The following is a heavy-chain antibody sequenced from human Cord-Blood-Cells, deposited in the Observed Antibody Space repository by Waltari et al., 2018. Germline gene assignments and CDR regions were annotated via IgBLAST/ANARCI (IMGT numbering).Heavy chain of an antibody. J-gene: IGHJ3*02. D-gene: IGHD7-27*01. Sequence: QLQLQESGPGLVKPSETLSLTCTVSGGSISSSSYYWGWIRQPPGKGLEWIGSIYYSGSTYYNPSLKSRVTISVDTSKNQFSLKLSSVTAADTAVYYCARHQVRTGEYDAFDIWGQGTMVTVSS. CDR3: ARHQVRTGEYDAFDI. CDR2: IYYSGST. CDR1: GGSISSSSYY. V-gene: IGHV4-39*01.